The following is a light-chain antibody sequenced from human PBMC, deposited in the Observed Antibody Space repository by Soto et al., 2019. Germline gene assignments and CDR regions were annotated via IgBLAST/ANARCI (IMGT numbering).Light chain of an antibody. CDR3: MQATQFPHT. J-gene: IGKJ2*01. V-gene: IGKV2-24*01. Sequence: DIVMTQTPLSSPVTLGQPASISCRSSQSLLDSDGDTYLSWLQQRPGQPPRLLIYKTYSRFSGVPDRFSGSGAGTDFTLKISRVEVEDVGVYYCMQATQFPHTFGQGTKLEI. CDR1: QSLLDSDGDTY. CDR2: KTY.